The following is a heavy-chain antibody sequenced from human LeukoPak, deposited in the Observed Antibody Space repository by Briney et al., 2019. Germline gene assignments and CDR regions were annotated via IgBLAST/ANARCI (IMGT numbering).Heavy chain of an antibody. D-gene: IGHD3-3*01. CDR3: ATIYDFWSGFPAAESFDY. CDR2: INHSGST. V-gene: IGHV4-34*01. J-gene: IGHJ4*02. Sequence: SETLSLTCAVYGGSFSGYYWSWIRQPPGKGLEWIGEINHSGSTNYNPSLKSRVTISVDTSKNQFSLKLSSVTAADTAVYYCATIYDFWSGFPAAESFDYWGQGTLVTVSS. CDR1: GGSFSGYY.